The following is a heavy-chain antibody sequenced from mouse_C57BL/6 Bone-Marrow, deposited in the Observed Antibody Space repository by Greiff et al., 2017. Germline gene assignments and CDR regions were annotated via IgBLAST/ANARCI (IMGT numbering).Heavy chain of an antibody. CDR1: GYTFTGYW. CDR2: ILTGSGST. V-gene: IGHV1-9*01. Sequence: QVQLKQSGAELMKPGASVKLSCKATGYTFTGYWIEWVKQRPGHGLEWIGEILTGSGSTNNNEKFKGKATFTADTSSNTAYMQLSSLTTEDSAIYYCARVRVICCGYDWDIDVWGTGTAVTVSS. D-gene: IGHD2-2*01. CDR3: ARVRVICCGYDWDIDV. J-gene: IGHJ1*03.